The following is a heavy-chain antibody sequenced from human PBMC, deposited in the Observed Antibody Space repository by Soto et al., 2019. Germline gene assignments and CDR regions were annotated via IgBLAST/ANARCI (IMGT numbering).Heavy chain of an antibody. Sequence: QVQLQESGPGLVKPSQTLSLTCTVSGGSISSGGYYWSWIRQHPGKGLEWIGYIYYSGSTYSNPSLKSRVNRSVDTSKNQFSLKLSSVTAADTAVYYCARSGYSYPTGIDYWGQGTLVTVSS. J-gene: IGHJ4*02. CDR3: ARSGYSYPTGIDY. CDR2: IYYSGST. CDR1: GGSISSGGYY. V-gene: IGHV4-31*03. D-gene: IGHD5-18*01.